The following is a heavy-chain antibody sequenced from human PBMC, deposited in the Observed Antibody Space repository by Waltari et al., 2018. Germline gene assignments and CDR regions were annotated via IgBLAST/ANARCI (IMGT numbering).Heavy chain of an antibody. CDR3: LRHTGANYFDNNWFDL. CDR2: ISWRNSSV. Sequence: ELRLVESGGKLVQPGGSLRLSCSGSGFTFKDHAMHWVRQVPGKGLEWVSGISWRNSSVAYAESVKGRFTISRDNDKNSLQLEMKNVRPEDTAVYYCLRHTGANYFDNNWFDLWGQGTLVTVSS. J-gene: IGHJ5*02. D-gene: IGHD3-22*01. V-gene: IGHV3-9*01. CDR1: GFTFKDHA.